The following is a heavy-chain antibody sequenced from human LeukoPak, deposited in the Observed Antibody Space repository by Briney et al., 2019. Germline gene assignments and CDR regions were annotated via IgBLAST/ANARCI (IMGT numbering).Heavy chain of an antibody. CDR2: IKQDGSEK. J-gene: IGHJ4*02. Sequence: PGGSLRLSCAASGFTFSTYWMRWVRQAPGKGLEWVANIKQDGSEKHYVDSVKGRFTIPRDNSKNSVYLQLNSLRAEDTAVYYCARALSSGWYVEYWGQGTLVTVS. V-gene: IGHV3-7*01. CDR1: GFTFSTYW. D-gene: IGHD6-19*01. CDR3: ARALSSGWYVEY.